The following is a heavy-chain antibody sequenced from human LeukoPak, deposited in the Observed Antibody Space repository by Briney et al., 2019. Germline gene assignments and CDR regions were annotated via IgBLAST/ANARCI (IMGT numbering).Heavy chain of an antibody. CDR1: GGSISSGGYY. D-gene: IGHD1-1*01. CDR3: ARETGTTEFDY. Sequence: PSETLSLTCTVSGGSISSGGYYWSWIRQHPGKGLEWIGYIYYSGSTYYNPSLKSRVTISVDTSKNQFSLKLSSVAAADMAVYYCARETGTTEFDYWGQGTLVTVSS. CDR2: IYYSGST. V-gene: IGHV4-31*03. J-gene: IGHJ4*02.